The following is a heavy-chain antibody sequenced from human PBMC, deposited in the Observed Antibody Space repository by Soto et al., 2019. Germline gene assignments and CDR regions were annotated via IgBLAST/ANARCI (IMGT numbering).Heavy chain of an antibody. CDR2: ISNSADNT. CDR3: AKDFHYTILLPFFDC. Sequence: ELQLLESGGALVQPGGSLRLSCAASGFSFSGYAMSWVRQAPGKGLEWVAGISNSADNTYYADSVKGRFTISRDNSKNRLFLQMNSLRAEDTAVYYCAKDFHYTILLPFFDCWGQGTLVTVSS. D-gene: IGHD3-3*01. V-gene: IGHV3-23*01. CDR1: GFSFSGYA. J-gene: IGHJ4*02.